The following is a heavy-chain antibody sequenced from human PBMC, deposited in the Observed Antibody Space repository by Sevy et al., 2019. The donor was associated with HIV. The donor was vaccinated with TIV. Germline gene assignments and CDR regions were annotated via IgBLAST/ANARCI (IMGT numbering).Heavy chain of an antibody. V-gene: IGHV3-23*01. D-gene: IGHD6-13*01. J-gene: IGHJ6*03. CDR3: AKAGYSSSWYVGYYYYYMDV. Sequence: GGSLRLSCAASGFTFSSYAMGWVRQAPGKGLEWVSAISGSGGSTYYADSVKGRFTISRDNSKNTLYLQMNSLRAEDTAVYYCAKAGYSSSWYVGYYYYYMDVWGKGTTVTVSS. CDR2: ISGSGGST. CDR1: GFTFSSYA.